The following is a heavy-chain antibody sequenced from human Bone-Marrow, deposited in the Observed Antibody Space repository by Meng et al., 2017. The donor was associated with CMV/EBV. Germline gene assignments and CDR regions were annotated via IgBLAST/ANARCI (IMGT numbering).Heavy chain of an antibody. CDR1: GGSFSGYY. CDR3: ATGRGRYCSSWCGCDGPYGMDV. Sequence: SETLSLTCAVYGGSFSGYYWSWIRQPPGKGLEWIGEINHSGSTNYQPSLKIRVTISVDTSKKQFSLKLSSVTAADTAVYYCATGRGRYCSSWCGCDGPYGMDVWGQGTTVTVSS. CDR2: INHSGST. V-gene: IGHV4-34*01. J-gene: IGHJ6*02. D-gene: IGHD2-2*01.